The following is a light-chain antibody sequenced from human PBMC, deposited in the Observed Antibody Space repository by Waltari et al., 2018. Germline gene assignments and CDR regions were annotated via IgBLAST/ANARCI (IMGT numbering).Light chain of an antibody. J-gene: IGLJ1*01. CDR1: NIGSYS. Sequence: SYVLTQPPSVSVAPGETARITSGGDNIGSYSVHWYQQKPGQAPVLVIRYDSDRPSGIPERFSGSNSANTATLTISRVEAGDEANYYCQVWHAAIDPGVFGTGTEVTV. CDR3: QVWHAAIDPGV. CDR2: YDS. V-gene: IGLV3-21*04.